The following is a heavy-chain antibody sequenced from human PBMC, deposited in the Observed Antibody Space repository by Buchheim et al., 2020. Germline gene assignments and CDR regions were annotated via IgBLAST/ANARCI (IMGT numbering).Heavy chain of an antibody. J-gene: IGHJ6*03. Sequence: QVQLQQWGAGLLKPSATLSLTCGVSGGSFSGFYWSWLRQSPGKGLEWIGEINHNGGTNYNPSLKSRVTLSVDTSKKQFSLKLTSVTAADTAVYFCARRPTARLYYYYYMDVWGKGTT. D-gene: IGHD2-2*01. CDR2: INHNGGT. V-gene: IGHV4-34*01. CDR3: ARRPTARLYYYYYMDV. CDR1: GGSFSGFY.